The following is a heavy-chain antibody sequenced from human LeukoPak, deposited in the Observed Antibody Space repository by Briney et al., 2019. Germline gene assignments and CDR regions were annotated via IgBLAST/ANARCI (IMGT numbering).Heavy chain of an antibody. D-gene: IGHD5-18*01. CDR3: ARDPGYTYGYGPHDSFDI. Sequence: ETLSLTCTVSGGSIRSSYYYWGWIRQPPGRGLEWISSTSSSGSYIYYADSVKGRFTISRDNAKNSLSLQMNSLRAEDTAVYYCARDPGYTYGYGPHDSFDIWGQGTMVTVSS. CDR2: TSSSGSYI. J-gene: IGHJ3*02. CDR1: GGSIRSSYYY. V-gene: IGHV3-21*01.